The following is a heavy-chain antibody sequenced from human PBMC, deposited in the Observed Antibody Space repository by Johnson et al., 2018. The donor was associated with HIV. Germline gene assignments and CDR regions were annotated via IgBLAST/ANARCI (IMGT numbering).Heavy chain of an antibody. D-gene: IGHD6-6*01. CDR1: GFTFSSYW. J-gene: IGHJ3*02. V-gene: IGHV3-74*01. CDR2: INSDGSST. CDR3: ARERSPGIAARDDAFDI. Sequence: MQLVESGGGLVQPGGSLRLSCAASGFTFSSYWMHWVRQAPGKGLVWVSRINSDGSSTSYADSVKGRCTISRDNDKNSLYLQMNSLRAEDTAGYYCARERSPGIAARDDAFDIWGQGTMVTVSS.